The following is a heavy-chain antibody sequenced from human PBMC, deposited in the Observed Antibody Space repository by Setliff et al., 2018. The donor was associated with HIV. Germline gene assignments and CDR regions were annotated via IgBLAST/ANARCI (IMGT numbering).Heavy chain of an antibody. J-gene: IGHJ6*03. V-gene: IGHV4-39*07. CDR2: VYPSGNT. Sequence: SETLSLTCSVSGGSIRSSDYYWGWIRQPPGEGLEWIGNVYPSGNTYYTPSLKSRVTISVDTSKNQFSLKLSSVTAADTAVYYCARGYPGIAVAGLTYYYYYYMDVWGKGTTVTVSS. CDR3: ARGYPGIAVAGLTYYYYYYMDV. D-gene: IGHD6-19*01. CDR1: GGSIRSSDYY.